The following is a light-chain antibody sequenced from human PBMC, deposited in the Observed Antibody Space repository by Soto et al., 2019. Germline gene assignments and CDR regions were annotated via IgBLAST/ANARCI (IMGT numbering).Light chain of an antibody. V-gene: IGLV2-14*01. Sequence: QSALTQPASVSGSPGQSITISCTGTSSDVGGYHLVSWYQQYPDKAPKLMIFDVNTRPSGVSNRFSGSKSGNTASLTISGLQAEDEADYYCSSYKSSSTLPYVFGTGTKLTVL. J-gene: IGLJ1*01. CDR2: DVN. CDR1: SSDVGGYHL. CDR3: SSYKSSSTLPYV.